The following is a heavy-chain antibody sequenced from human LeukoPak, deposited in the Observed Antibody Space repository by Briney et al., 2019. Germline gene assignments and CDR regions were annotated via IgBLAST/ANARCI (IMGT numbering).Heavy chain of an antibody. V-gene: IGHV5-51*01. CDR1: GYTFTNYR. D-gene: IGHD6-6*01. CDR2: IYPSESDT. CDR3: ARWQYSISSPYFDY. J-gene: IGHJ4*03. Sequence: GESLKISCEVSGYTFTNYRIGWVRQMPGKDLEWMGIIYPSESDTIYSPSFQGQVTISADKSITTAYLQWSSLKASDTAMYYCARWQYSISSPYFDYWGQGTLVTVSS.